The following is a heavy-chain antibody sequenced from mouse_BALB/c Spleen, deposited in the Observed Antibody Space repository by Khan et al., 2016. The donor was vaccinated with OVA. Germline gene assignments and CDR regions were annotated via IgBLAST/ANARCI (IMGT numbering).Heavy chain of an antibody. Sequence: QVQLQQSGAELARPGASVKLSCKASGYTFTSYYINWVKQRPGQGLEWIGWIYPGGGDTNYNEKFKDKGTLTADTSSNTAYMQLSSLTSTSSAFSFCACTTSFGYHFYYWVQGTLLTVSA. D-gene: IGHD1-2*01. CDR3: ACTTSFGYHFYY. CDR2: IYPGGGDT. V-gene: IGHV1-76*01. J-gene: IGHJ3*01. CDR1: GYTFTSYY.